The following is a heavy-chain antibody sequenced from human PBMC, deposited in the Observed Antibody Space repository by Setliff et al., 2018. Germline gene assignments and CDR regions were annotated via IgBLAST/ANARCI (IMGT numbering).Heavy chain of an antibody. CDR1: GFTFSSFW. CDR2: INQDGSGK. Sequence: PGGSLRLSCAASGFTFSSFWMSWVRQSLGGGLEWVANINQDGSGKFYVDSVKGRFTISRDNAKKSLYLQMNSLRAEDTALYYCARDGVFYAMDVWGQGTTVTVSS. J-gene: IGHJ6*02. D-gene: IGHD2-2*01. CDR3: ARDGVFYAMDV. V-gene: IGHV3-7*01.